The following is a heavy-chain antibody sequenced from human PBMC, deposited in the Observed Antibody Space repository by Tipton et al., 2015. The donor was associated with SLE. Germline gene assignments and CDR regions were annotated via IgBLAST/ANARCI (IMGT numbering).Heavy chain of an antibody. CDR1: GGSISSHY. D-gene: IGHD6-6*01. CDR3: AGAPSGGSSIAARPNWFDP. J-gene: IGHJ5*02. V-gene: IGHV4-59*11. Sequence: GLVKPSETLSLTCTVSGGSISSHYWSWIRQPPGRGLEWIGYIYYSGSTNYNPSLKSRVTISVDTSKNQFSLKLSSVTAADTAVYYCAGAPSGGSSIAARPNWFDPWGQGTLVTVSS. CDR2: IYYSGST.